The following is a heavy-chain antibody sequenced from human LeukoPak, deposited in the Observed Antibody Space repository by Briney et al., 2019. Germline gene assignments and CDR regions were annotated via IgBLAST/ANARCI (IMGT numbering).Heavy chain of an antibody. D-gene: IGHD3-22*01. CDR1: GGSISSYY. J-gene: IGHJ4*02. Sequence: SETLSLTCTVSGGSISSYYWSWIRQPAGKRLEWIGRISSSGSTNYNPSLKSRVTMSVDSSKNQFSLILISVTAADTAVYYCARRVHYYDTSGYSYYFDYWGQGTLVTASS. CDR2: ISSSGST. V-gene: IGHV4-4*07. CDR3: ARRVHYYDTSGYSYYFDY.